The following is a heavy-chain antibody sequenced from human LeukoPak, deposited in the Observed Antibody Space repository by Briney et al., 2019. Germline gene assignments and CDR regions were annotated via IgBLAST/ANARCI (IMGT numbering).Heavy chain of an antibody. CDR1: VFTVSSNY. D-gene: IGHD3-22*01. CDR3: ANFPVSGYYFDY. J-gene: IGHJ4*02. Sequence: GGSLRLSCAASVFTVSSNYMSWVRQAPGKGLEWVSLIYSGGGTYYADSVKGRFTISRDNSKNTLYVQMNSLRAEDTAVYYCANFPVSGYYFDYWGQGTLVTVSS. V-gene: IGHV3-53*01. CDR2: IYSGGGT.